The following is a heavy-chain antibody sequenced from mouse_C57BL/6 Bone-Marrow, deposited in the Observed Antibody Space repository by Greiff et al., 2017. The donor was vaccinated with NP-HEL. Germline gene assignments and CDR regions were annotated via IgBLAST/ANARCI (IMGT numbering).Heavy chain of an antibody. D-gene: IGHD1-1*01. CDR2: ISSGSSTI. J-gene: IGHJ3*01. CDR1: GFTFSDYG. CDR3: ARPLYYGSSYGAY. V-gene: IGHV5-17*01. Sequence: EVKLVESGGGLVKPGGSLKLSCAASGFTFSDYGMHWVRQAPEKGLEWVAYISSGSSTIYYADTVKGRFTISRDNAKNTLFLQMTSLRSEDTAMYYCARPLYYGSSYGAYWGQGTLVTVSA.